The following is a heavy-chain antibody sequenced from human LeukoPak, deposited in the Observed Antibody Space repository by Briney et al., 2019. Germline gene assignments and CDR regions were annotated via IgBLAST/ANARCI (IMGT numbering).Heavy chain of an antibody. CDR3: VYSVNSGFDY. J-gene: IGHJ4*02. D-gene: IGHD1-26*01. Sequence: GGSLRLSCAASGFIFNSHWMHWVRQAPGKGLAWVSRVNSDGRTTSYADSVKGRFTISRDNAKNTLYLQMNSLAVGGTAVYYCVYSVNSGFDYWGQGALVTVSS. V-gene: IGHV3-74*01. CDR1: GFIFNSHW. CDR2: VNSDGRTT.